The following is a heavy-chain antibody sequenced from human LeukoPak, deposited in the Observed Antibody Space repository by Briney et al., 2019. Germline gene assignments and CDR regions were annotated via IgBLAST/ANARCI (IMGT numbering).Heavy chain of an antibody. CDR1: GFTFSSYA. Sequence: PGGSLRLSCAASGFTFSSYAMSWVRQAPGKGLEWVANIKQDGSEKYYVDSVKGRFTISRDNAKNSLYLQMNSLRAEDTAVYYCARDRGAQLPSSPTDYWGQGTLVTVSS. J-gene: IGHJ4*02. CDR2: IKQDGSEK. CDR3: ARDRGAQLPSSPTDY. V-gene: IGHV3-7*01. D-gene: IGHD2-2*01.